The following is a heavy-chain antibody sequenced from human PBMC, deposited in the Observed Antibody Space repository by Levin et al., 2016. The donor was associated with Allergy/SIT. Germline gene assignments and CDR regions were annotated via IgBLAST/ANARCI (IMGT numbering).Heavy chain of an antibody. Sequence: SVKVSCKASGGTFGRSTLSWVRRAPGQGLEWMGGIIPIFGRTNYAQKFRARVTMTADESTSTGYMELSSLTSEDTAVYYCARGAPDMVRGVIIGGMDVWGQGTTVTVSS. D-gene: IGHD3-10*01. V-gene: IGHV1-69*13. CDR1: GGTFGRST. CDR3: ARGAPDMVRGVIIGGMDV. J-gene: IGHJ6*02. CDR2: IIPIFGRT.